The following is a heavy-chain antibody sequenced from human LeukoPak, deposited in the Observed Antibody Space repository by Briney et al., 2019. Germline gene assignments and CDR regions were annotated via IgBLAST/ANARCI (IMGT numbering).Heavy chain of an antibody. CDR3: ARERDGRFCDY. J-gene: IGHJ4*02. Sequence: GGSLRLSCEVSGLIFRSYWMSWVRQAPGKGLEWVANINQEGSEKYFEDSVKGRFTISRDNAKNSLHLQMNTLRAEDTAVYYCARERDGRFCDYWGQGTLVTVSS. D-gene: IGHD5-24*01. V-gene: IGHV3-7*01. CDR1: GLIFRSYW. CDR2: INQEGSEK.